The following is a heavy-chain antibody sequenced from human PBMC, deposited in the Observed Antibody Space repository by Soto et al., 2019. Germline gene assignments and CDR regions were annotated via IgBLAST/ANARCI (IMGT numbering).Heavy chain of an antibody. CDR2: IYYSGST. Sequence: SETLSLTCTVSGGSISSYYWSWIRQPPGKGLEWIGEIYYSGSTNYNPSLKSRVTISVDKSKNQFSLKLSSVTAADTAVYYCARDYGGNSGWDYWGQGTLVTV. J-gene: IGHJ4*02. CDR3: ARDYGGNSGWDY. V-gene: IGHV4-59*12. CDR1: GGSISSYY. D-gene: IGHD4-17*01.